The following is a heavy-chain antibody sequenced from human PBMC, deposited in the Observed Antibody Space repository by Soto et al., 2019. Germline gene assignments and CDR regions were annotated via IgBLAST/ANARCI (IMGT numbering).Heavy chain of an antibody. Sequence: GGSLRLSCAASGFTVSVSYMSWIRQDPGKGLEWVSYISSSSSYTNYADSVKGRFTISRDNAKNSLYLQMNSLRAEDTAVYYCARDRLDTAMVRMYYGMDVWGQGTTVTVSS. J-gene: IGHJ6*02. CDR2: ISSSSSYT. D-gene: IGHD5-18*01. V-gene: IGHV3-11*06. CDR3: ARDRLDTAMVRMYYGMDV. CDR1: GFTVSVSY.